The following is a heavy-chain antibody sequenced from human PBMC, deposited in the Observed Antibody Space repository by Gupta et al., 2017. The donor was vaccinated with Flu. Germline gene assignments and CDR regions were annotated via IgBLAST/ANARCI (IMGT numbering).Heavy chain of an antibody. CDR1: LSIYA. J-gene: IGHJ3*02. V-gene: IGHV3-23*01. CDR2: ISGSGGRT. D-gene: IGHD3-22*01. CDR3: AKDRWFSDTSGYPWAFDI. Sequence: LSIYAMSWVRQAPGKGLDWVSGISGSGGRTYYADSVKGRFTISRDNSKKTLYLQMTSLRAEDTAVYYCAKDRWFSDTSGYPWAFDIWGQGTMVTVSS.